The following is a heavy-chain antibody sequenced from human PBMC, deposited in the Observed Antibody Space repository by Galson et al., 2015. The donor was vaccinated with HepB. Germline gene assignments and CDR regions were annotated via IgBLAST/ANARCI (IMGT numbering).Heavy chain of an antibody. J-gene: IGHJ4*02. CDR1: GFTFSGYW. D-gene: IGHD6-19*01. CDR3: TKGISVAAQGY. V-gene: IGHV3-7*01. CDR2: ITHDGGET. Sequence: SLRLSCAASGFTFSGYWMAWVRQAPGGGLEWVANITHDGGETYYADSVKGRFTIPRDNTKNSLYLQMDSLRAEDTALYYCTKGISVAAQGYWGQGTQVTVSS.